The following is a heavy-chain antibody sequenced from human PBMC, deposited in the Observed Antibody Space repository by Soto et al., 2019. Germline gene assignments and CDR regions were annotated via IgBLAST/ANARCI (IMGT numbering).Heavy chain of an antibody. J-gene: IGHJ6*02. Sequence: SVKVSCKASGGTFSSYAISWVRQAPGQGLEWMGGIIPIPGIANYAQKFQGRVTITADKSTSTAYMELSSLRSEDTAVYYCARGYYDSSGYYYYYYGMDVWGQGTTVTVSS. CDR1: GGTFSSYA. D-gene: IGHD3-22*01. CDR2: IIPIPGIA. CDR3: ARGYYDSSGYYYYYYGMDV. V-gene: IGHV1-69*10.